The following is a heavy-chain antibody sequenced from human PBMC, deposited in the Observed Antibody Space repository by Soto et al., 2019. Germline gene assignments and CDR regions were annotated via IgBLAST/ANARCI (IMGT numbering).Heavy chain of an antibody. Sequence: SETLSLTCTVSGGSISSGDYYWSWIRQPPGKGLEWIGYIYYSGSTYYNPSLKSRVTISVDTSKNQFSLKLSSVTAADTAVYYCARDFFDSSDYTTNWFDPWGQGTLVT. D-gene: IGHD3-22*01. CDR1: GGSISSGDYY. CDR2: IYYSGST. J-gene: IGHJ5*02. CDR3: ARDFFDSSDYTTNWFDP. V-gene: IGHV4-30-4*01.